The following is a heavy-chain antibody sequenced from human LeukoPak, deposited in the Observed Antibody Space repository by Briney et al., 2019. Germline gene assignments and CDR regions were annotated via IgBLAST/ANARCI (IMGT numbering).Heavy chain of an antibody. J-gene: IGHJ4*02. V-gene: IGHV4-30-2*01. CDR1: GGSIGPYS. CDR2: IYHSGST. Sequence: SETLSLTGTVSGGSIGPYSWSWIRQPPGKGLEWIGYIYHSGSTYYNPSLKSRVTISVDRSKNQFSLKLSSVTAADTAVYYCARGSWGYYFDYWGQGTLVTVSS. D-gene: IGHD3-16*01. CDR3: ARGSWGYYFDY.